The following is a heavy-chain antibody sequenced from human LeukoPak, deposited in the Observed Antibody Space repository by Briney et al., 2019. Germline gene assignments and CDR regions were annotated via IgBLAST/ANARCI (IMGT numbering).Heavy chain of an antibody. CDR3: AKDSRGIAGAGLHDAFDI. CDR1: GFTFDDYA. Sequence: GGSLRLSCAASGFTFDDYAMHWVRQAPGKGLEWVSGISWNSGSIGYADSVKGRFTISRDNAKNSLYLQMNSLRAEDTALYYCAKDSRGIAGAGLHDAFDIWGQGTMVTVSS. V-gene: IGHV3-9*01. D-gene: IGHD6-13*01. J-gene: IGHJ3*02. CDR2: ISWNSGSI.